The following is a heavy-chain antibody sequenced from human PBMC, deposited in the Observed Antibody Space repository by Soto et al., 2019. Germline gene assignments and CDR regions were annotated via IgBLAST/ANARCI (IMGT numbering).Heavy chain of an antibody. J-gene: IGHJ6*02. CDR3: ARVYNYYYGMDV. D-gene: IGHD3-10*01. V-gene: IGHV3-48*02. Sequence: GGSLRLSCAASGFTFSSYSMNWVRQAPGKGLEWVSYISSSSSTIYYADSVKGQFTISRDNAKNSLYLQMNSLRDEDTAVYYCARVYNYYYGMDVWGQGTTVTVSS. CDR1: GFTFSSYS. CDR2: ISSSSSTI.